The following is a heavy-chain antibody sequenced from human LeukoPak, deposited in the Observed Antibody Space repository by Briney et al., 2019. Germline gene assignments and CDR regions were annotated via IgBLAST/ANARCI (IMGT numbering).Heavy chain of an antibody. CDR1: GFTFSNYG. Sequence: PGGSLRLSCAASGFTFSNYGIHWVRQAPGKGLEWVAVIWYDGSNQYYAESVKGRFTISRDNSKKTLYLQMSSLRAEDTAVYYCARLMASGLDYWGQGTLVTVSS. V-gene: IGHV3-33*01. J-gene: IGHJ4*02. D-gene: IGHD6-25*01. CDR3: ARLMASGLDY. CDR2: IWYDGSNQ.